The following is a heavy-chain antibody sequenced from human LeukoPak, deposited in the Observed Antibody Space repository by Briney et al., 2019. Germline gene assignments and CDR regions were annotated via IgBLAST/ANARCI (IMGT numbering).Heavy chain of an antibody. CDR2: ITSSGSTI. Sequence: PGGSLRLSCAASGFTFSDYYMSWNRQAPGKGLEWVSYITSSGSTIYHADSVKGRFTISRDNAKNSLYLQMDSLRAEDTAVYYCARDVSSVGALDYWGQGTLVTVSS. CDR1: GFTFSDYY. D-gene: IGHD1-26*01. J-gene: IGHJ4*02. CDR3: ARDVSSVGALDY. V-gene: IGHV3-11*01.